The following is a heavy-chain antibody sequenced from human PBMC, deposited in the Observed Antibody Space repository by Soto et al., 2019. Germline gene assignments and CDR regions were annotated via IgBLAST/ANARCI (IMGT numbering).Heavy chain of an antibody. D-gene: IGHD6-19*01. CDR3: ARGRGTYGWFDY. CDR1: GGSVTSGTHY. V-gene: IGHV4-61*01. Sequence: SETLSLTCTVSGGSVTSGTHYWSWIRQSPGKELEWIGFIDYRGGTNYNPSLKSRVTTSVDTSKNEFSLRLTSVTAADTAVYYCARGRGTYGWFDYWGQGTLVTVSS. CDR2: IDYRGGT. J-gene: IGHJ4*02.